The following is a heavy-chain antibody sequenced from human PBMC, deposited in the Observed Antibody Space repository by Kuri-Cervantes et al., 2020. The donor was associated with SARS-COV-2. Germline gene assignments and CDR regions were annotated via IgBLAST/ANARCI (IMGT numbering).Heavy chain of an antibody. D-gene: IGHD6-6*01. CDR1: GYSISSGYY. Sequence: GSLRLSCAVSGYSISSGYYWSWIRQPAGKGLEWIGRIYTSGSTNYNPSLKSRVTMSVDTSKNQFSLKLSSVTAADTAVYYCARGASIAARYYFDYWGQGTLVTVSS. CDR2: IYTSGST. CDR3: ARGASIAARYYFDY. J-gene: IGHJ4*02. V-gene: IGHV4-4*07.